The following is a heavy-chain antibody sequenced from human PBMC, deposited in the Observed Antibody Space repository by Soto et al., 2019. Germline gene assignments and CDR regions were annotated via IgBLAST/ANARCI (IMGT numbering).Heavy chain of an antibody. Sequence: GGSLRLSCAASGFTVSSYAMSWVRQAPGKGLEWVSAISGSGGSTYYADSVKGRFTISRDNSKNTLYLQMNSLRAEDTAVYYCAREIVGADSAGFDYWGQGTLVTVSS. CDR3: AREIVGADSAGFDY. CDR1: GFTVSSYA. CDR2: ISGSGGST. D-gene: IGHD1-26*01. J-gene: IGHJ4*02. V-gene: IGHV3-23*01.